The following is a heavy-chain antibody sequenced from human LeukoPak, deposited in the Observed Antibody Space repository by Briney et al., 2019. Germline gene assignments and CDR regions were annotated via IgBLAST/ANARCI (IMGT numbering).Heavy chain of an antibody. J-gene: IGHJ4*02. CDR3: AGRSARYFDS. CDR1: GDSIDSYY. D-gene: IGHD1-26*01. CDR2: VFYSGPT. Sequence: LETLSLTCTVSGDSIDSYYWSWLRQPPGEGLQWIGYVFYSGPTSYDASLKSRVAISVDRSKNQFSLKLTSVSAADTAVYYCAGRSARYFDSWGQGTPVTVSS. V-gene: IGHV4-59*01.